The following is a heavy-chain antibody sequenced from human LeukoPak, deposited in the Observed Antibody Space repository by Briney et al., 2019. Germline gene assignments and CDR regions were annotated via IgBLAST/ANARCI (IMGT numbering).Heavy chain of an antibody. J-gene: IGHJ4*02. V-gene: IGHV1-69*05. CDR3: AREGSLSQNFDY. CDR1: GGTFSSYA. D-gene: IGHD1-26*01. CDR2: IIPIFGTA. Sequence: GASVKVSCKASGGTFSSYAISWVRQAPGQGLEWIGRIIPIFGTANYAQKFQGRVTITTDESTSTAYVELSSLRSEDTAVYYCAREGSLSQNFDYWGQGTLVTVSS.